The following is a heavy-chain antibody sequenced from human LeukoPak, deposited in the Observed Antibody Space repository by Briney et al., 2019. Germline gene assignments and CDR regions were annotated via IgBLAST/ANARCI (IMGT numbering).Heavy chain of an antibody. CDR1: GGSISSYY. Sequence: SETLSLTCTVSGGSISSYYWSWIRQPPGKGLEWIGYIYYSGSTNYNPSLKSRVTISVDTSKNQFSLKLSSVTAADTAVYYCARDLRSSWYEGYFDYWGQGTLVTVSS. CDR2: IYYSGST. D-gene: IGHD6-13*01. J-gene: IGHJ4*02. CDR3: ARDLRSSWYEGYFDY. V-gene: IGHV4-59*01.